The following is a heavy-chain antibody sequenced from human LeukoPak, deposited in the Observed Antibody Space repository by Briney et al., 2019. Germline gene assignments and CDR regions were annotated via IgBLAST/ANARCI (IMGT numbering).Heavy chain of an antibody. CDR2: IYYSGST. J-gene: IGHJ4*02. CDR1: GASISSGDYY. Sequence: SETLSLTCTVSGASISSGDYYWSWIRQPPGKGLEWIGYIYYSGSTYYNPSLKSRVTISVDTSKNQFSLKLSSVTAADTAVYYCARHGGYDVAFDYWGQGTLVTVSS. V-gene: IGHV4-30-4*01. D-gene: IGHD5-12*01. CDR3: ARHGGYDVAFDY.